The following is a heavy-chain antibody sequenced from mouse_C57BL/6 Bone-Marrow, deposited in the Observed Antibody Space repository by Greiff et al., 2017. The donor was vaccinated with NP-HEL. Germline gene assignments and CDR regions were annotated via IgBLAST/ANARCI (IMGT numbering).Heavy chain of an antibody. V-gene: IGHV5-17*01. CDR2: ISSGSSTI. CDR1: GFTFSDYG. CDR3: AREDGRTRFAY. Sequence: EVQLQESGGGLVKPGGSLKLSCAASGFTFSDYGMHWVRQAPEKGLEWVAYISSGSSTIYYADTVKGRFTISRDNAKNTLFLQMTSLRSEDTAMYYCAREDGRTRFAYWGQGTLVTVSA. J-gene: IGHJ3*01. D-gene: IGHD1-1*02.